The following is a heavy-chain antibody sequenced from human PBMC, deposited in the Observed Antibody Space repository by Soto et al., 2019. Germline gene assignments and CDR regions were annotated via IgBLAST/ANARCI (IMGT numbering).Heavy chain of an antibody. J-gene: IGHJ5*02. Sequence: QVQLVQSGAEVKKPGSSVKVSCKASGGSFSTYGISWVRQAPGQGLEWMGRIIPIFRSAHYTQKLQGRVTITADRSTSIVYMELSSLRSEDTAVYYCARDGISNSFDHWGQGTLVTVSS. V-gene: IGHV1-69*06. CDR3: ARDGISNSFDH. CDR1: GGSFSTYG. CDR2: IIPIFRSA. D-gene: IGHD3-3*02.